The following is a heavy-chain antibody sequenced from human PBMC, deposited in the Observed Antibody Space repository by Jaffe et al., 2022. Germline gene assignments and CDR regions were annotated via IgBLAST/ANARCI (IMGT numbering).Heavy chain of an antibody. Sequence: QVQLQESGPGLVKPSQTLSLTCTVSGGSISSGSYYWSWIRQPAGKGLEWIGRIYTSGSTNYNPSLKSRVTISVDTSKNQFSLKLSSVTAADTAVYYCASDSTYYYGSGAHYWGQGTLVTVSS. D-gene: IGHD3-10*01. CDR3: ASDSTYYYGSGAHY. V-gene: IGHV4-61*02. CDR1: GGSISSGSYY. CDR2: IYTSGST. J-gene: IGHJ4*02.